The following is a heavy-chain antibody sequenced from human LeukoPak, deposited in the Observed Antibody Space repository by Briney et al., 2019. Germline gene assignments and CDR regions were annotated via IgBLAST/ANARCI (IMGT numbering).Heavy chain of an antibody. CDR1: GLSFSDFA. CDR2: VSGSGRNT. Sequence: GGSLRLSCAASGLSFSDFAMSWVRQAPGKGLEWVSSVSGSGRNTYHADSVKGRFTISRENSNNMMYLKMNSLSDEDTATYYCASRRYGDYPFDYWGQGTLVTVSS. CDR3: ASRRYGDYPFDY. J-gene: IGHJ4*02. D-gene: IGHD4-17*01. V-gene: IGHV3-23*01.